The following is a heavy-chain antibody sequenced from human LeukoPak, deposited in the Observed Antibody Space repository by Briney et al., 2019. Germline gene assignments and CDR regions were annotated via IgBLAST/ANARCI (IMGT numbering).Heavy chain of an antibody. V-gene: IGHV3-21*01. CDR3: ARARAYSYGRFDY. Sequence: GGSLRLSCAASGFTFSSYSMNWVRQAPGKGLEWVSSISSSSSYIYYADSVKGRFTISRDNAKNSLYLQMNSLRAEDTAVYYCARARAYSYGRFDYWGQGTLVTVSS. D-gene: IGHD5-18*01. CDR1: GFTFSSYS. CDR2: ISSSSSYI. J-gene: IGHJ4*02.